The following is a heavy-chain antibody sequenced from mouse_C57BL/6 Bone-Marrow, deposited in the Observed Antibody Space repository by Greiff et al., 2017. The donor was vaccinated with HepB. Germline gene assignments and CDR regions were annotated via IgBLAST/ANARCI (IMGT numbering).Heavy chain of an antibody. Sequence: LVNPGASVKLSCKASGYTFTEYTIHWVKQRSGQGLEWIGWFYPGSGSIKYNEKFKDKATLIADKSSSTVYMELSRLTSEDSAVYFCARHEDWRIWETEENLYFDYWGQGTTLTVSS. D-gene: IGHD4-1*01. V-gene: IGHV1-62-2*01. CDR3: ARHEDWRIWETEENLYFDY. CDR2: FYPGSGSI. J-gene: IGHJ2*01. CDR1: GYTFTEYT.